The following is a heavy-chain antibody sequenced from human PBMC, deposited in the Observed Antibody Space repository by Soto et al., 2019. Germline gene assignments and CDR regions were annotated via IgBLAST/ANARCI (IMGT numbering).Heavy chain of an antibody. CDR1: GFTFSSYG. V-gene: IGHV3-33*01. CDR2: IWYDGSNK. CDR3: ARAGFGVVTYFYY. D-gene: IGHD3-3*01. J-gene: IGHJ4*02. Sequence: QVQLVESGGGVVQPGRSLRLSCAASGFTFSSYGMHWVRQAPGKGLEWVAVIWYDGSNKYYADSVKGRFTISRDNSKNTLYLQMNSLRAEDTAVYYCARAGFGVVTYFYYWGQGTLVTVSS.